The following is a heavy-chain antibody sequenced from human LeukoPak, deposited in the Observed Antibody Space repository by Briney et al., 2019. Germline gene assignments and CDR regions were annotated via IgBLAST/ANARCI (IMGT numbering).Heavy chain of an antibody. V-gene: IGHV1-18*01. CDR3: ARDSPDFDYYGNSVLDPFDI. J-gene: IGHJ3*02. Sequence: PGASVKVSCKASGYTFTSYGISWVRQAPGQGLEWMGWISAYNGNTNYAQKLQGRVTMTTDTSTSTAYMELRSLRSDDTAVYYCARDSPDFDYYGNSVLDPFDIWGQGTMVTVSS. D-gene: IGHD3-22*01. CDR2: ISAYNGNT. CDR1: GYTFTSYG.